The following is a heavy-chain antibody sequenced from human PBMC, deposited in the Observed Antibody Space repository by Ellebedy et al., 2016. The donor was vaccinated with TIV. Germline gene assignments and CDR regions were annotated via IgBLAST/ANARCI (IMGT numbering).Heavy chain of an antibody. Sequence: GESLKISCAAFGFTFTSYGLHWVRQAPGKGLEWVAFVSYDGFTTYCTNSVKGRFTISRDNAKRSLFLQMNSLRADDTAVYYCVTWGQSYGRWGQGSLVTISS. J-gene: IGHJ4*02. CDR3: VTWGQSYGR. CDR1: GFTFTSYG. D-gene: IGHD3-16*01. V-gene: IGHV3-30-3*01. CDR2: VSYDGFTT.